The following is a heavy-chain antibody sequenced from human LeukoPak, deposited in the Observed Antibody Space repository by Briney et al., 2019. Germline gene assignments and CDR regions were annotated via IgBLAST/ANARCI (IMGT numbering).Heavy chain of an antibody. V-gene: IGHV4-4*07. J-gene: IGHJ3*02. Sequence: SETLSLTCTVSGGSISSYYWSWIRQPAGEGLEWIGHIYTSGSTKYSPSLKSRVTMSVDTSRNQFSLKLSSVTAADTAVYYCARVADYYDSSGYSPGAFDIWGQGTMVTVSS. CDR3: ARVADYYDSSGYSPGAFDI. CDR2: IYTSGST. D-gene: IGHD3-22*01. CDR1: GGSISSYY.